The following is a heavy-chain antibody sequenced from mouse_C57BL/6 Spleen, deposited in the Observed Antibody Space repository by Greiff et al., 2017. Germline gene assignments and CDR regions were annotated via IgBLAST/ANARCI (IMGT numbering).Heavy chain of an antibody. Sequence: VKLQESGAELVKPGASVKISCKASGYAFRSYWMNWVKQRPGKGLEWIGQIYPGDGDTNYNGKFKGKATLTADKSSRTAYMQLSSLTSEDSAVYVWARKDYGSSHWYFDVGGTGTTVTVAS. CDR3: ARKDYGSSHWYFDV. V-gene: IGHV1-80*01. CDR2: IYPGDGDT. D-gene: IGHD1-1*01. CDR1: GYAFRSYW. J-gene: IGHJ1*03.